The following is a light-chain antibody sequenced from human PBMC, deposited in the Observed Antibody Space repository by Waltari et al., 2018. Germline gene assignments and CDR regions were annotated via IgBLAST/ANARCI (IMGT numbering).Light chain of an antibody. Sequence: QSALTQPASVSGSPGQSITVSCIGTSNDIGSYNFVSWFQQHPGRAPKLMIYDVSEPPFGVSNRFSGSKSGNPASLTISGLQAEDEADYYCFSYAGSNSFAFGGGTRVTVL. V-gene: IGLV2-23*02. CDR3: FSYAGSNSFA. CDR1: SNDIGSYNF. J-gene: IGLJ2*01. CDR2: DVS.